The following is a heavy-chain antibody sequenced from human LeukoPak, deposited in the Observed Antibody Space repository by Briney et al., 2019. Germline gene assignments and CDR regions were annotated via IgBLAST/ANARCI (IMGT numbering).Heavy chain of an antibody. Sequence: GGSLRLSCAASGFTFSRYDMHWVRQAAGKGLEWVSAITIAGDTYYPGSVKGRFTISRENAKNSLYLQMNSLRAGDTAVYYCARTTVTTGPYWYFDLWGRGTLVTASS. CDR3: ARTTVTTGPYWYFDL. J-gene: IGHJ2*01. CDR2: ITIAGDT. V-gene: IGHV3-13*01. D-gene: IGHD4-17*01. CDR1: GFTFSRYD.